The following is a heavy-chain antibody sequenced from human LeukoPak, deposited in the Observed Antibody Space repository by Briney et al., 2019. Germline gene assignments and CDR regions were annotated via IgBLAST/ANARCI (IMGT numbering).Heavy chain of an antibody. D-gene: IGHD1-26*01. CDR2: IYYSGST. V-gene: IGHV4-39*07. CDR1: GGSISSSSYY. J-gene: IGHJ3*02. CDR3: ARDRSFRWELRVFGFVI. Sequence: SETLSLTCTVSGGSISSSSYYWGWIRQPPGKGLEWIGSIYYSGSTYYNPSLKSRVTISVDTSKNQFSLKLSSVTAADTAVYYCARDRSFRWELRVFGFVIWGQGTMVTVSS.